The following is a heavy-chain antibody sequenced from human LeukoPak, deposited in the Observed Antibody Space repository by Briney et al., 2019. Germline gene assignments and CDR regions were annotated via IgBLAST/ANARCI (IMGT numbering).Heavy chain of an antibody. CDR3: ARRAYDFWSGYSYFDY. V-gene: IGHV4-59*01. CDR2: IYYSGST. D-gene: IGHD3-3*01. Sequence: SQTMSLTSSVASASISSYYWSWVRPLPGKRMEWVGYIYYSGSTNYNPSLKSRVTISVDTSKNQSSLKLSSVTAADTAVYYCARRAYDFWSGYSYFDYWGQGTLVTVSS. CDR1: SASISSYY. J-gene: IGHJ4*02.